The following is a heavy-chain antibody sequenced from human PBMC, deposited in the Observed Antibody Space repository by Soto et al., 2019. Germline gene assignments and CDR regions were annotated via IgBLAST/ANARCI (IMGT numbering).Heavy chain of an antibody. CDR3: ARAHGYSSSFDC. CDR1: GGSISRGDYY. D-gene: IGHD6-13*01. J-gene: IGHJ4*02. Sequence: PSATLSPTCSVSGGSISRGDYYWIWIRQPPGKGLEWIGYIYYSGSTYYNPSLKSRVTISVDTSKNQFSLKLSSVTAADTAVYYCARAHGYSSSFDCWGQGTLVTVSS. CDR2: IYYSGST. V-gene: IGHV4-30-4*01.